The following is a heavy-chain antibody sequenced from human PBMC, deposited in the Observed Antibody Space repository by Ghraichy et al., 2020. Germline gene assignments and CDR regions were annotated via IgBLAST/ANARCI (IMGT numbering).Heavy chain of an antibody. CDR2: IKQDGSEK. J-gene: IGHJ6*02. CDR3: ARALVVPAARSYYYYGMDV. D-gene: IGHD2-2*01. CDR1: GFTFSSYW. V-gene: IGHV3-7*01. Sequence: GESLNISCAASGFTFSSYWMSWVRQAPGKGLEWVANIKQDGSEKYYVDSVKGRFTISRDNAKNSLYLQMNSLRAEDTAVYYCARALVVPAARSYYYYGMDVWGQGTTVTVSS.